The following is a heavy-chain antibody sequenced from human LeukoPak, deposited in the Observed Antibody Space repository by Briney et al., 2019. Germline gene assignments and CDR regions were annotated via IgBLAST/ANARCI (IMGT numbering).Heavy chain of an antibody. V-gene: IGHV4-59*08. CDR1: AGSISSYY. J-gene: IGHJ6*02. CDR3: ARRGQQPDPHRQNYYHYGMDV. CDR2: IYYIGST. Sequence: PSETLSLTCTVAAGSISSYYWSWIRQPPGKGLGWIGYIYYIGSTNYNPSLKSRVTISVDTSKNQFSLKLSSVTAADTAVYYCARRGQQPDPHRQNYYHYGMDVWGQGTTVTVSS. D-gene: IGHD6-13*01.